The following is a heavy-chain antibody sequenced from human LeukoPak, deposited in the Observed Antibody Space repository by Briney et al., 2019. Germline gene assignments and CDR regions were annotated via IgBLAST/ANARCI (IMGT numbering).Heavy chain of an antibody. CDR2: IAGSSTYT. V-gene: IGHV3-11*05. D-gene: IGHD6-13*01. CDR3: ARDGAAAGPDRADFDY. Sequence: PGGSLRLSCAASGFTFSDYYMSWILQAPGKGLEWVSYIAGSSTYTNYADSVKGRFTISRDNAKNSLYLQMNSLRAEDTAVYYCARDGAAAGPDRADFDYWGQGTLVTVSS. CDR1: GFTFSDYY. J-gene: IGHJ4*02.